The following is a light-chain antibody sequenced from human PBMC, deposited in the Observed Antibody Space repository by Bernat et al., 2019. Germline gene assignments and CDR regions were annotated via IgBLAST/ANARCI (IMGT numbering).Light chain of an antibody. CDR1: NIGRKS. Sequence: SYVLTQPPSVSVAPGKTARITCGGNNIGRKSVHWYQQKPGQAPVLVIYYDSDRPSGIPERFSGSNSGKTATLTISRVEAGDEADYYCQVWDSSSDHPLVFGTETKVTVL. CDR2: YDS. J-gene: IGLJ1*01. V-gene: IGLV3-21*04. CDR3: QVWDSSSDHPLV.